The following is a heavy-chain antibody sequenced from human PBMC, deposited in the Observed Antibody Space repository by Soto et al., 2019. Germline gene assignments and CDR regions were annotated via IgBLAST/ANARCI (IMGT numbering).Heavy chain of an antibody. J-gene: IGHJ3*02. D-gene: IGHD1-1*01. Sequence: QVQLQQWGAGLLKPSETLSLTCAVFGGSVNSGNYYWSWIRQPPGKVLVWIGEMSHSGGTHFNPSLKGRVTISVNTSKNQFSLKMSSVTAADTALYYCARVERGTATTVVDAFDIWGPGTMVTVSS. CDR2: MSHSGGT. V-gene: IGHV4-34*01. CDR1: GGSVNSGNYY. CDR3: ARVERGTATTVVDAFDI.